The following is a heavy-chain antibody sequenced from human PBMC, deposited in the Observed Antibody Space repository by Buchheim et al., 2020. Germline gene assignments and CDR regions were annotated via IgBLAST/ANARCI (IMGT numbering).Heavy chain of an antibody. V-gene: IGHV4-39*07. D-gene: IGHD1-7*01. CDR3: AREEITGTTLHY. Sequence: QLQLQESGPGLVKPSETLSLTCTVSGGSISSSIYYWGWIRQPPGKGLEWIGSIYYSGNTYYNPSLKSRITISVDTSKNQFSLKLNSVTAADTAVYYCAREEITGTTLHYWGQGTL. CDR1: GGSISSSIYY. CDR2: IYYSGNT. J-gene: IGHJ4*02.